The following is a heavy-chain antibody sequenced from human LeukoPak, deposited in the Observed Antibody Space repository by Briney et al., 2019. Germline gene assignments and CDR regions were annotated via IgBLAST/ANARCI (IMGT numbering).Heavy chain of an antibody. J-gene: IGHJ4*02. CDR3: ARVGLVTTITGEYYFDY. CDR1: GFPFRIFS. Sequence: GGSLTLSCAACGFPFRIFSMNWARQATGKGGEWLSYFCSSRSTIYYAHSVKGRFTISRDNGKISLYLQMNSLRDEDTAVYYCARVGLVTTITGEYYFDYGGQGTLVTVSS. V-gene: IGHV3-48*02. CDR2: FCSSRSTI. D-gene: IGHD5-12*01.